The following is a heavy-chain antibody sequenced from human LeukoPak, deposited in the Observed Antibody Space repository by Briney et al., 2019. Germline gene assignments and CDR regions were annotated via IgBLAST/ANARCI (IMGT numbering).Heavy chain of an antibody. J-gene: IGHJ6*03. Sequence: GGSLRLSCAASGFTFSDYYMSWIRQAPGKGPEWVSYISSSGSTIYYADSVKGRFTISRDNAKNSLYLQMNSLRAEDTAVYYCARAGYCSSTSCLPGYYYMDVWGKGTTVTVSS. V-gene: IGHV3-11*01. D-gene: IGHD2-2*01. CDR2: ISSSGSTI. CDR3: ARAGYCSSTSCLPGYYYMDV. CDR1: GFTFSDYY.